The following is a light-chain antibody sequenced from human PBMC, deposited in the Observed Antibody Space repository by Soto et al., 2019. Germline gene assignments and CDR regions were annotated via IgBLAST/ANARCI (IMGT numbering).Light chain of an antibody. J-gene: IGLJ3*02. CDR3: AAWDDSLSGWV. CDR2: RNN. V-gene: IGLV1-47*01. Sequence: QSVLTQPPSASGTPGQRVTISCSGSSSNIGSNYLYWYQQLPGTAPKLLIYRNNQRPSGVPARFSGSKSGTAASLAISGLRSEDEADYDCAAWDDSLSGWVFGGGTKLTVL. CDR1: SSNIGSNY.